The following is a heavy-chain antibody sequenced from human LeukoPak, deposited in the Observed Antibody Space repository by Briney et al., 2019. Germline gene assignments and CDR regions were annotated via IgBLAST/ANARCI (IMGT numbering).Heavy chain of an antibody. D-gene: IGHD5-12*01. CDR1: GGSISGYF. Sequence: SETLSLTCTVSGGSISGYFWSWIRQPAGKGLEWIGRIYSSGSNNYNPSLKSRVIMSLDTSKNHLSLSLSSVTAADTAVYYCAREPTSGREPTSGRPLDYWGQGTLVTVSS. J-gene: IGHJ4*02. V-gene: IGHV4-4*07. CDR2: IYSSGSN. CDR3: AREPTSGREPTSGRPLDY.